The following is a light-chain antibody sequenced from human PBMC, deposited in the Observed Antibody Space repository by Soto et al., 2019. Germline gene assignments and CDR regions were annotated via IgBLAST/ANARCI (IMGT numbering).Light chain of an antibody. CDR1: SSDFGGDKY. CDR2: EVT. CDR3: TSCGGVNNWV. Sequence: QSALTQPPSASGSPGQSVTISCTGTSSDFGGDKYVSWYQQHPGKAPRLMIYEVTERPSGVPDRFSGSKSGTTASLTVSGVQAEDEADYYCTSCGGVNNWVFGGGTQLTVL. V-gene: IGLV2-8*01. J-gene: IGLJ3*02.